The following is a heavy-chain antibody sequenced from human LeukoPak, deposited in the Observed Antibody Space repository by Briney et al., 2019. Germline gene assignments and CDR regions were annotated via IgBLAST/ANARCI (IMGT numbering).Heavy chain of an antibody. CDR2: IYYSGST. CDR3: ASSGYRGDAFDI. CDR1: GGSISSVGYY. D-gene: IGHD2-2*02. J-gene: IGHJ3*02. V-gene: IGHV4-31*03. Sequence: PSQTLSLTCTVSGGSISSVGYYWSWIRQHPGKGLEWIGYIYYSGSTYYNPSLKSRVTISVDTSKNQFSLKLSSVTAADTAVYYCASSGYRGDAFDIWGQGTMVTVSS.